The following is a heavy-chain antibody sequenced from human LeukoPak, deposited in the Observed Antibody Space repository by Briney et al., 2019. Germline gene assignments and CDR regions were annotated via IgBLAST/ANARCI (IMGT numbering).Heavy chain of an antibody. D-gene: IGHD3-3*01. Sequence: PGGSLRLSCVASGFSFSTYSMNWVRQAQGKGLVWVSRINSDGSSTSYADSVKGRFTISRDNAKNTLYLQMNSLRAEDTAVYYCARAQSVRFLEWNYDYWGQGTLVTVSS. CDR1: GFSFSTYS. CDR3: ARAQSVRFLEWNYDY. CDR2: INSDGSST. J-gene: IGHJ4*02. V-gene: IGHV3-74*01.